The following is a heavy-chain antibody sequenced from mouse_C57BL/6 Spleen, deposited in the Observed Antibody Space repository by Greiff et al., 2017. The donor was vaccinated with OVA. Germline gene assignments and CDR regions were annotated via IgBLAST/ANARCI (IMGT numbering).Heavy chain of an antibody. J-gene: IGHJ2*01. V-gene: IGHV3-6*01. Sequence: EVKVEESGPGLVKPSQSLSLTCSVTGYSITSGYYWNWIRQFPGNKLEWMGYISYDGSNNYNPSLKNRISITRDTSKNQFFLKLNSVTTEDTATYYCARAPYYGYDYYFDYWGQGTTLTVSS. CDR1: GYSITSGYY. D-gene: IGHD2-2*01. CDR2: ISYDGSN. CDR3: ARAPYYGYDYYFDY.